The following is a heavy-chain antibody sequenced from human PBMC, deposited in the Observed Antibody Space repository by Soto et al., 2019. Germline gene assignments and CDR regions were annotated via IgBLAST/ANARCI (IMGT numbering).Heavy chain of an antibody. V-gene: IGHV4-30-2*01. CDR3: ARTYGRNFDY. J-gene: IGHJ4*02. Sequence: SETLSLTCAVSGGSISSGGYSWSWIRRPPGKGLEWIGYMYHSGSTYYNPSLKSRVTISIDRSKNQFSLKLSSVTAADTAVYYCARTYGRNFDYWGQGTLVTVSS. CDR2: MYHSGST. D-gene: IGHD3-10*01. CDR1: GGSISSGGYS.